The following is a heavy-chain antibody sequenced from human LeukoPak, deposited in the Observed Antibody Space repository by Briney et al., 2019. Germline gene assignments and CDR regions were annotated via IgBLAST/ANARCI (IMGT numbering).Heavy chain of an antibody. J-gene: IGHJ6*02. Sequence: SETLSLTCAVYGGSFSGYYWSWIRQPPGKGLEWIGEISHSGSTNYNPSLKSRVTISVDTSKNQFSLQLSSVTAADTAVYYCARGCSTSCHTGPNSDYYYYGMDVWGQGTTVTVSS. D-gene: IGHD2-2*02. V-gene: IGHV4-34*01. CDR2: ISHSGST. CDR1: GGSFSGYY. CDR3: ARGCSTSCHTGPNSDYYYYGMDV.